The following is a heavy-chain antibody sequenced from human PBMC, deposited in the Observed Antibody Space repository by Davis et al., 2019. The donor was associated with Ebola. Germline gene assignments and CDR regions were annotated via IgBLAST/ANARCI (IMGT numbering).Heavy chain of an antibody. Sequence: MPSETLSLTCAVYGGSFSGYYWSWIRQPPGKGLEWIGEINHSGSTNYNPSLKSRVTISVDTSKNQFSLKLSSVTAADTAVYYCAGGPLIQPTQHWGQGTLVTVSS. CDR2: INHSGST. D-gene: IGHD5-18*01. CDR1: GGSFSGYY. CDR3: AGGPLIQPTQH. J-gene: IGHJ1*01. V-gene: IGHV4-34*01.